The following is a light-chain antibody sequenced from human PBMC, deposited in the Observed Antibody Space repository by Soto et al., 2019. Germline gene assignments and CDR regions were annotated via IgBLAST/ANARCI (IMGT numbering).Light chain of an antibody. CDR1: LSITNNY. Sequence: EIVLTQSPGTLSLSPGERATLSCRASLSITNNYLAWYQQKPGQAPRLLLYDASNRATDIPDRFSGSGSGTDFSLTISRLEPEDFAVYYCQQYGSSVWTFGQGTKVEIK. J-gene: IGKJ1*01. CDR3: QQYGSSVWT. V-gene: IGKV3-20*01. CDR2: DAS.